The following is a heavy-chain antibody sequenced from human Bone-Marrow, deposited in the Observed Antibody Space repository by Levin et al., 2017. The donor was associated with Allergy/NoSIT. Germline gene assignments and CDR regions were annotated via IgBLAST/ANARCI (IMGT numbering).Heavy chain of an antibody. CDR3: ARGRSRPV. J-gene: IGHJ6*02. CDR2: INHSGST. Sequence: KSSETLSLTCAVYGGSFSGYYWSWIRQPPGKGLEWIGEINHSGSTNYNPSLKSRVTISVDTSKNQFSLKLSSVTAADTAVYYCARGRSRPVWGQGTTVTVSS. CDR1: GGSFSGYY. V-gene: IGHV4-34*01.